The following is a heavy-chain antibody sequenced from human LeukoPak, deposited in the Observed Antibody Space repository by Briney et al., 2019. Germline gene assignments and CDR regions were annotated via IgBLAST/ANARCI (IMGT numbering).Heavy chain of an antibody. J-gene: IGHJ4*02. CDR1: GFSCSTHW. CDR3: GSLTVVAKDH. V-gene: IGHV3-74*01. D-gene: IGHD3-22*01. CDR2: INSDGSAT. Sequence: LSGGSLRLSCAASGFSCSTHWMHWVRQAPGKGLVYVAQINSDGSATDYADSVKGRFTISRDNAKNTLYLEMISLRAEDTAVYYCGSLTVVAKDHWGQGTLVTVSS.